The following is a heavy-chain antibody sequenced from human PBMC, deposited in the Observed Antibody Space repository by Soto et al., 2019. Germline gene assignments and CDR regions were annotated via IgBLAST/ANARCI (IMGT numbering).Heavy chain of an antibody. V-gene: IGHV3-23*01. Sequence: GGSLRLSCAASGFTFSSYAMSWVRQAPGKGLEWVPAISGSGGSTYYADSVKGRFTISRDNSKNTLYLQMNSLRAEDTAVYYCAPREEETYFDYWGQGTLVTVSS. D-gene: IGHD1-26*01. CDR3: APREEETYFDY. J-gene: IGHJ4*02. CDR2: ISGSGGST. CDR1: GFTFSSYA.